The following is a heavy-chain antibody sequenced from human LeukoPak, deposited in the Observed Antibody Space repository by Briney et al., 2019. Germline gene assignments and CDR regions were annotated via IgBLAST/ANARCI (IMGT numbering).Heavy chain of an antibody. CDR2: IYYSGST. CDR3: ARAPGDYGSPQTPDY. CDR1: GGSISSSSYY. J-gene: IGHJ4*02. D-gene: IGHD3-10*01. V-gene: IGHV4-39*01. Sequence: SETLSLTCTVSGGSISSSSYYWGWIRQPPGKGLEWIGSIYYSGSTYYNPSLKSRVTISVDTSKNQFSLKLSSVTAADTAVYYCARAPGDYGSPQTPDYWGQGTLVTVSS.